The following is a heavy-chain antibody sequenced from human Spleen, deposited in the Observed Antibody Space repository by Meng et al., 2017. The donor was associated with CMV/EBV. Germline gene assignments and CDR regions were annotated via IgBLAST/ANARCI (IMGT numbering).Heavy chain of an antibody. CDR1: GDSLSNYA. CDR2: IIPTFGTP. CDR3: ATGEFDGSYYYGLDV. V-gene: IGHV1-69*05. J-gene: IGHJ6*02. Sequence: SVKVSCKASGDSLSNYAFSWVRQAPGQGLEWMGGIIPTFGTPNYAQKFQDRVSITTDEATSTSYMDLSGLRSEDTAIYYCATGEFDGSYYYGLDVWGQGTTVTVS. D-gene: IGHD5-24*01.